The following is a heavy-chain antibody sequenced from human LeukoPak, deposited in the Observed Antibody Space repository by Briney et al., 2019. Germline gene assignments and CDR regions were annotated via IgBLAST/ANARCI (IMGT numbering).Heavy chain of an antibody. V-gene: IGHV3-64*01. CDR3: AREYCSGGRCQYYFDY. J-gene: IGHJ4*02. Sequence: GGSLRLSCAASGFTFSSYAMHGVRQAPGKGLEDVSGISSDGGSPFHVNSVKGRFTISRDNSKDTLYLQMGSLRAEDMAVYYCAREYCSGGRCQYYFDYWGQGTLVTVSS. D-gene: IGHD2-15*01. CDR1: GFTFSSYA. CDR2: ISSDGGSP.